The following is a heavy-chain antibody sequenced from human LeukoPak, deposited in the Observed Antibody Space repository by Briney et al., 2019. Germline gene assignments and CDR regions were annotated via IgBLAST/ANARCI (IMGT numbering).Heavy chain of an antibody. CDR3: ARDLVGGWDDSSGYYYGYFDY. J-gene: IGHJ4*02. Sequence: PGRSLRLSCAASGFTFAIYAMHWVRQAPGKGLEWVAVISYDGNNKYYADSVKGRFTISRDNSKNTLYLQMNSLRAEETAVYYCARDLVGGWDDSSGYYYGYFDYWGQGTLVTVSS. D-gene: IGHD3-22*01. V-gene: IGHV3-30-3*01. CDR1: GFTFAIYA. CDR2: ISYDGNNK.